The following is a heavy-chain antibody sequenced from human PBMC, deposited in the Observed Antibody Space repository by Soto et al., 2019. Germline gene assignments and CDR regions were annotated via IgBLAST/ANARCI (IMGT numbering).Heavy chain of an antibody. D-gene: IGHD4-17*01. CDR2: ISGSGGTT. CDR3: AKDWHPSTVVSPSTGTDY. J-gene: IGHJ4*02. V-gene: IGHV3-23*01. CDR1: GFTFRNYA. Sequence: EVQLLESGGGLVQRGGSLRLSCAASGFTFRNYAMNWVRQAPGKGLEWVSAISGSGGTTYYADSVKGRFTISRDNSKNMLYLQLNSLRAEDTAIYYCAKDWHPSTVVSPSTGTDYWGQGNLVTVSS.